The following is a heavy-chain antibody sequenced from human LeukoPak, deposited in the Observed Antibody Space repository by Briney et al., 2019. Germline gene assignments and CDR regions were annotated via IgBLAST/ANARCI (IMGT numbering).Heavy chain of an antibody. CDR1: GFTFSSYA. D-gene: IGHD3-10*01. CDR3: AKDKRVTMVRGVIIPYGMDV. Sequence: PGGSLRLSCVASGFTFSSYAMSWVRQAPGKGLEWVSAISGSGGSTYYADSVKGRFTISRDNSKNTLYLQMNSLRAEDTAVYYCAKDKRVTMVRGVIIPYGMDVWGKGTTVTVSS. CDR2: ISGSGGST. J-gene: IGHJ6*04. V-gene: IGHV3-23*01.